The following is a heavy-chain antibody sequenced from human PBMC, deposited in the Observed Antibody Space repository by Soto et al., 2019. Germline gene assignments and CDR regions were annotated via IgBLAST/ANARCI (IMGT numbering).Heavy chain of an antibody. CDR2: IDGSGRNT. Sequence: GGSLRLSCAASGFTFSGYAMSWVRQAPGKGLEWVSGIDGSGRNTYYADSVKGRFTISRDNSKNTLSVQMNGLRVEDTALYYCAKDGGSVCSGGTCYFQAPDYWGQGTLVTVSS. CDR1: GFTFSGYA. CDR3: AKDGGSVCSGGTCYFQAPDY. D-gene: IGHD2-15*01. J-gene: IGHJ4*02. V-gene: IGHV3-23*01.